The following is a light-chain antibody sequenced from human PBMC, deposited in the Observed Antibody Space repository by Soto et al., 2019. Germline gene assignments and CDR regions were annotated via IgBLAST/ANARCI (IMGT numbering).Light chain of an antibody. CDR1: SSNIGAPYD. V-gene: IGLV1-40*01. CDR3: QSYDSSLRGSV. Sequence: QAVVTQPPSVSGAPGQRVTISCTGSSSNIGAPYDVHWYQQFPGTAPRVIIYGNSNRPSGVPDRFSGSKSGTSASLAITGLQAEDEADYYCQSYDSSLRGSVFGGGTKVTVL. J-gene: IGLJ3*02. CDR2: GNS.